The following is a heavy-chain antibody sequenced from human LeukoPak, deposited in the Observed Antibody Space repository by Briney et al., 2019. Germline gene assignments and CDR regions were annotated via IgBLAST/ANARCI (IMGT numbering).Heavy chain of an antibody. CDR3: AKDPPADYYDSSGYPNYYYYGMDV. CDR1: GFTFSSHG. V-gene: IGHV3-30*18. CDR2: ISYDGSNK. J-gene: IGHJ6*02. Sequence: GGSLRLSCAASGFTFSSHGMHWVRQAPGKGLEWVAVISYDGSNKYYADSVKGRFTISRDNSKNTLYLQMNSLRAEDTAVYYCAKDPPADYYDSSGYPNYYYYGMDVWGQGTTVTVSS. D-gene: IGHD3-22*01.